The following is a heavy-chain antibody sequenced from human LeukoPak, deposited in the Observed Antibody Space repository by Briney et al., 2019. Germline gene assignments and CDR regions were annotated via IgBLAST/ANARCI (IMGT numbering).Heavy chain of an antibody. CDR1: GYTFTSYA. D-gene: IGHD3-22*01. CDR2: INTNTGNP. J-gene: IGHJ3*02. Sequence: GASVKVSCKASGYTFTSYAMNWVRQAPGQGLEWMGWINTNTGNPTYAQGFTGRFVFSLDTSVSTAYLQISSLKAEDTAVYYCARTAYYYDSSGYYSLGVGAFDIWGQGTMVTVSS. CDR3: ARTAYYYDSSGYYSLGVGAFDI. V-gene: IGHV7-4-1*02.